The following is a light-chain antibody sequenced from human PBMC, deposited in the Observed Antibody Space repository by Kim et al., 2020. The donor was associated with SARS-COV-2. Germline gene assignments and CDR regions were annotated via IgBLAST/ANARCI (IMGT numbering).Light chain of an antibody. Sequence: QSFTISCTGTSSDVGAYNYVSWYQQHPGKAPKLMIYDVSKRPSGVIDRFSGSKSGNTASLTISGLQSEDEADYYCCSYAGSYSVWVFGGGTKLTVL. V-gene: IGLV2-11*01. J-gene: IGLJ3*02. CDR2: DVS. CDR3: CSYAGSYSVWV. CDR1: SSDVGAYNY.